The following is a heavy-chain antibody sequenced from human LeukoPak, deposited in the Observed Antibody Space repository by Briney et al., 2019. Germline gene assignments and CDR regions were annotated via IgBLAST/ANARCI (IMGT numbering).Heavy chain of an antibody. CDR3: ARGYGQGYDAFDI. J-gene: IGHJ3*02. D-gene: IGHD4-17*01. V-gene: IGHV4-59*11. CDR1: GGSISSHY. CDR2: IYYSGST. Sequence: SETLSLTCTVSGGSISSHYWSWIRQPPGKGLEWIGYIYYSGSTNYNPSLKSRVTISVDTSKNQFSLKLGSVTAADTAVYYCARGYGQGYDAFDIWGQGTMVTVSS.